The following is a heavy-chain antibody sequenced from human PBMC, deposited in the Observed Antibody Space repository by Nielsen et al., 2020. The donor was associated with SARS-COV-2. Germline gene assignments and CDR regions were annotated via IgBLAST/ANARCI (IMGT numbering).Heavy chain of an antibody. CDR1: GFTFSSYA. D-gene: IGHD3-22*01. V-gene: IGHV3-30*04. Sequence: GGSLRLSCAVSGFTFSSYAMHWVRQAPGKGLEWMAVISSDGKNEYYADSVKGRFTISRDISKNTLYLQMNSLRAEDTAVYYCARVDRDYYHSSGPFDYWGQGALVTVSS. CDR3: ARVDRDYYHSSGPFDY. J-gene: IGHJ4*02. CDR2: ISSDGKNE.